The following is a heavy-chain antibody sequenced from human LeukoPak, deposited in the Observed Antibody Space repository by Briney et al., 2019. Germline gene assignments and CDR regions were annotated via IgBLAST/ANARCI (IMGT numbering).Heavy chain of an antibody. D-gene: IGHD2-15*01. V-gene: IGHV3-11*01. CDR1: GFTFSDYH. J-gene: IGHJ6*02. Sequence: GGSLRLSCAASGFTFSDYHMTWIRQAPGKGLDWVSYISSSGETIFYADSVKGRFTISRDNAANSLYLQMDSLRVEDTALYYCVRVGYCNRPPHFYYAMDVWGQGTTVTVSS. CDR2: ISSSGETI. CDR3: VRVGYCNRPPHFYYAMDV.